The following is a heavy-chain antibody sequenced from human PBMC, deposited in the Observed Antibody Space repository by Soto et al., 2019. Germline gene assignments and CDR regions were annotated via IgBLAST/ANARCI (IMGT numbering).Heavy chain of an antibody. V-gene: IGHV3-23*01. J-gene: IGHJ3*02. D-gene: IGHD2-2*01. CDR2: ISGSGGST. CDR1: GFTFSSYA. Sequence: PGGSLRLSCAASGFTFSSYAMSWVRQAPGKGLEWVSAISGSGGSTYYADSVKGRFTISRDNSKNTLYLQMNSLRAEDTAVYYCARAYCSSTSCYDAFDIWGQGTMVT. CDR3: ARAYCSSTSCYDAFDI.